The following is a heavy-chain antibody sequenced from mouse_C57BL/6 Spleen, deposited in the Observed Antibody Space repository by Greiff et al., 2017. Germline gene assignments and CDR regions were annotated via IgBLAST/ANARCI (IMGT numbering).Heavy chain of an antibody. V-gene: IGHV1-50*01. CDR3: ARRDYAMDY. CDR2: IDPSDSYT. CDR1: GYTFTSYW. Sequence: VKLQQPGAELVKPGASVKLSCKASGYTFTSYWMQWVKQRPGQGLEWIGEIDPSDSYTNYNQKFKGKATLTVDTSSSTAYMQLSSLTSEDSAVYYCARRDYAMDYWGQGTSVTVSS. J-gene: IGHJ4*01.